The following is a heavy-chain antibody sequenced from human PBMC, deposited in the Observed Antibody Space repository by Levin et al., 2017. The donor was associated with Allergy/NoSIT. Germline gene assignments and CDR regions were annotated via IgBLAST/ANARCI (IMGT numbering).Heavy chain of an antibody. V-gene: IGHV3-11*01. Sequence: GESLKISCAASGFTFSDYYMSWIRQAPGKGLEWVSYISSSGSAIHYTDSVKGRFTISRDNAKSSLYLQMISLRAEDTAVYFCASSGALGEHYWGQGALVTVSS. CDR3: ASSGALGEHY. D-gene: IGHD1-26*01. J-gene: IGHJ4*02. CDR2: ISSSGSAI. CDR1: GFTFSDYY.